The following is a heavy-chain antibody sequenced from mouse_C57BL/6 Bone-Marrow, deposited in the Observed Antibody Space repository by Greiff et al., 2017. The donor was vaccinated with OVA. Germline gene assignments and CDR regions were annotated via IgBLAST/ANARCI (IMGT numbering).Heavy chain of an antibody. CDR2: INPGSGGT. Sequence: QVQLQQSGAELVRPGTSVKVSCKASGYAFTNYLIEWVKQRPGQGLEWIGVINPGSGGTNYNEKFKGKATLTADKSSSTAYMQLSSLTSEDSAVYFCASFALFAYWGQGTLVTVSA. CDR1: GYAFTNYL. J-gene: IGHJ3*01. CDR3: ASFALFAY. V-gene: IGHV1-54*01.